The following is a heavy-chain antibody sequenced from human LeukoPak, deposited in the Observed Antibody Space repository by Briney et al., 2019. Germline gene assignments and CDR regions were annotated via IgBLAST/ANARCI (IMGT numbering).Heavy chain of an antibody. Sequence: PSETLSLTCAVYGGSFSGYYWSWIRQPPGKGLEWIGEINHSGSTNYNPSLKSRVTISVDTSKNQFSLKLSSVTAADTAVYYCARGVYDGFDYWGQGTLVTVSS. D-gene: IGHD1-14*01. CDR2: INHSGST. J-gene: IGHJ4*02. V-gene: IGHV4-34*01. CDR3: ARGVYDGFDY. CDR1: GGSFSGYY.